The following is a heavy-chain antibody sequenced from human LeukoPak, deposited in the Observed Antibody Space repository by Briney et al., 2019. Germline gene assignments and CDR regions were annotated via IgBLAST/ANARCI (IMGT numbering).Heavy chain of an antibody. J-gene: IGHJ4*02. Sequence: QAGGSLRLSCAASGFTFSSYEMNWVRQAPGKGLEWISYISSSGSTMYYADSVKGRFTISRDNAKNSLYLQMNSLRAEDTAIHYCASSSWYALDYWGQGTLVTVSS. CDR1: GFTFSSYE. D-gene: IGHD6-13*01. CDR3: ASSSWYALDY. V-gene: IGHV3-48*03. CDR2: ISSSGSTM.